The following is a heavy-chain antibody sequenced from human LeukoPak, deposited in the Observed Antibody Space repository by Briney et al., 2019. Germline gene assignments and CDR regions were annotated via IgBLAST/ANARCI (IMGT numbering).Heavy chain of an antibody. CDR1: GYTFTGYY. V-gene: IGHV1-2*06. D-gene: IGHD4-11*01. CDR2: INPNSGGT. J-gene: IGHJ5*02. Sequence: VAXVKVSCKASGYTFTGYYIHWVRQAPGQGLEWMGRINPNSGGTNYAQKFQGRVTMTRDTSISTAYMELSSLRSDDTAVYYCARPHTVLYNWFDPWGQGTLVTVSS. CDR3: ARPHTVLYNWFDP.